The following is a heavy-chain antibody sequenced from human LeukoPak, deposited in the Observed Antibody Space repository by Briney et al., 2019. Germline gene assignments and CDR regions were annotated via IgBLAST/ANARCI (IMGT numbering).Heavy chain of an antibody. V-gene: IGHV3-7*01. Sequence: GGSLRLSCVASGFPFSNYWMSWVRQAPGKGPEWVASIKQDGSETFYVDSVKGRFTISKDNAKNSLYLLMSSLRAEDTGVYYCAREDHSKYEYWGQGTLVTVSS. D-gene: IGHD4-11*01. CDR1: GFPFSNYW. CDR2: IKQDGSET. CDR3: AREDHSKYEY. J-gene: IGHJ4*02.